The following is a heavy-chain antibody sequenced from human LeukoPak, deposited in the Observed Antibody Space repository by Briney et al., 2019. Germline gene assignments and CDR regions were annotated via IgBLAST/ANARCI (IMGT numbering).Heavy chain of an antibody. D-gene: IGHD3-3*01. CDR1: GFTVSSNY. CDR3: ARADSYYDFWSGYYGYYYGMDV. V-gene: IGHV3-53*01. CDR2: IYSGGST. Sequence: GGSLRLSCAASGFTVSSNYMSWVRQAPGKGLEWVSVIYSGGSTYYADSVKGRFTISRDNSKNTLYLQMNSLRAEDTAVYYCARADSYYDFWSGYYGYYYGMDVWGQGTTVTVSS. J-gene: IGHJ6*02.